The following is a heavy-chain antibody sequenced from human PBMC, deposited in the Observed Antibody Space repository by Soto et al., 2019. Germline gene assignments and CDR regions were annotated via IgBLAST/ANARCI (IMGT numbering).Heavy chain of an antibody. CDR3: ERRGYGIEGFDI. Sequence: SGPTLVNPTQTLTLTCTFSGFSLSTSGMRVSWIRQPPGKALEWLARIDWDDDKFYSTSLKTRLTISKDTSKNQVVLTITNMDPVATPKYYCERRGYGIEGFDIWGQGTMVTVSS. CDR1: GFSLSTSGMR. J-gene: IGHJ3*02. CDR2: IDWDDDK. D-gene: IGHD1-26*01. V-gene: IGHV2-70*04.